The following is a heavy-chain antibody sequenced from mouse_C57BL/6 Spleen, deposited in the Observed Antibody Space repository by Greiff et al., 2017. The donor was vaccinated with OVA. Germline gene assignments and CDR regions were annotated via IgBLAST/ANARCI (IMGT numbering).Heavy chain of an antibody. CDR3: ARRDTWYFDV. V-gene: IGHV1-42*01. D-gene: IGHD3-3*01. J-gene: IGHJ1*03. CDR2: INPSTGGT. Sequence: EVKLMESGPELVKPGASVKISCKASGYSFTGYYMNWVKQSPEKSLEWIGEINPSTGGTTYNQKFKAKATLTVDKSSSTAYMQLKSLTSEDSAVYYCARRDTWYFDVWGTGTTVTVSS. CDR1: GYSFTGYY.